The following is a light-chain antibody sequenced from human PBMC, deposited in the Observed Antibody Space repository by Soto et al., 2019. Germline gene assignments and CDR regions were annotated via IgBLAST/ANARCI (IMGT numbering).Light chain of an antibody. CDR2: KAS. CDR3: QHYNSYSEA. CDR1: QTISSW. Sequence: DIQMTQSPSTLSGSVGYRVTITCRASQTISSWLAWYQQKPGKDPKLLIYKASTLKSGVPSRFSGSGSGTEFTLTISSLQPDEFATYYCQHYNSYSEAFGQVTKVDIK. J-gene: IGKJ1*01. V-gene: IGKV1-5*03.